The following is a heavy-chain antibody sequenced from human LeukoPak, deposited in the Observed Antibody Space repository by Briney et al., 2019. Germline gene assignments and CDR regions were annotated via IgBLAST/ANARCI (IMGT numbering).Heavy chain of an antibody. CDR1: GFSFSGHW. Sequence: GGSLRLSCTASGFSFSGHWMHWARQLPGKGLVWVSRISPTGSTTSYADSVKGRFTVSRDNSKNTLYLQMNSLRAEDTALYYCAKNGGSSAGFDYWGQGTLVTVSS. J-gene: IGHJ4*02. V-gene: IGHV3-74*01. CDR2: ISPTGSTT. D-gene: IGHD1-26*01. CDR3: AKNGGSSAGFDY.